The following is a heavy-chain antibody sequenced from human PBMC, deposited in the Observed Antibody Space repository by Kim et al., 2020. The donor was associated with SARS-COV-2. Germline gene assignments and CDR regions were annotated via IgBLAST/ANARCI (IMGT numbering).Heavy chain of an antibody. CDR3: ASDSGSYHAGAFDI. D-gene: IGHD1-26*01. V-gene: IGHV1-69*13. Sequence: SVKVSCKASGGTFSSYAISWVRQAPGQGLEWMGGIIPIFGTANYAQKFQGRVTITADESTSTAYMELSSLRSEDTAVYYCASDSGSYHAGAFDIWGQGTMVTVSS. CDR2: IIPIFGTA. CDR1: GGTFSSYA. J-gene: IGHJ3*02.